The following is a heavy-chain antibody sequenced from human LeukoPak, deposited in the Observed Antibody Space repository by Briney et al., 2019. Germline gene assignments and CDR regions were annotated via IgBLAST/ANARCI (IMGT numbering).Heavy chain of an antibody. CDR2: INPRSGGT. CDR1: GYTFTDNY. J-gene: IGHJ4*02. V-gene: IGHV1-2*02. D-gene: IGHD2-21*02. CDR3: GRVAYCGSGCYYYFDY. Sequence: GASVKVSCKASGYTFTDNYIHWVRQAPGQGLEWMGWINPRSGGTSYGQKFQGRVTVTRDTSISTAYMELSSLTSGDTAVYYCGRVAYCGSGCYYYFDYWGQGTLVTVSS.